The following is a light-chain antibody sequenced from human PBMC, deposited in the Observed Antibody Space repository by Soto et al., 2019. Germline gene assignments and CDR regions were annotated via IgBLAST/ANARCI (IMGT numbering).Light chain of an antibody. CDR2: DNN. CDR1: SSNIGSHY. Sequence: QSVLTQPPSVSAATGQKVTISCSGSSSNIGSHYISWYRQLPGTAPKLLTYDNNKRPSGIPDRFSASKSGTSATLAITGLQTGDEADYYCGTWDSSLSAGVFGGGTKVTVL. CDR3: GTWDSSLSAGV. J-gene: IGLJ3*02. V-gene: IGLV1-51*01.